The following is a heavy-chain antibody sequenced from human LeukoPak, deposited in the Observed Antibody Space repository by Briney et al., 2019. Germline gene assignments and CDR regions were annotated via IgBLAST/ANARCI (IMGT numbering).Heavy chain of an antibody. J-gene: IGHJ5*02. CDR1: RYTFTDYY. CDR3: ARGGWSLGYCSSSSCLDWFDP. D-gene: IGHD2-2*01. Sequence: ASVTVSFMSSRYTFTDYYMHWVRPAPGQGLEWMGWINPKSGGTNYAQKFQGRVTMTRDTSISTAYMELSRLRSDDTAVYYCARGGWSLGYCSSSSCLDWFDPWGQGTLVTVSS. CDR2: INPKSGGT. V-gene: IGHV1-2*02.